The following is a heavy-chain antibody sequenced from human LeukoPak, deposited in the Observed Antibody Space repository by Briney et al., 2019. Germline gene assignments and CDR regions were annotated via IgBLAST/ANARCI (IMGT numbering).Heavy chain of an antibody. J-gene: IGHJ4*02. CDR2: INPGGGST. CDR1: GYTFTNYY. Sequence: VTVSXKASGYTFTNYYIHWVRQAPGQGLEWMGLINPGGGSTTYSQKFQGRVTMTRDTSTSTVYMGLNNLRSEDTALYYCARARTGDSDYWGQGTLVTVSS. D-gene: IGHD7-27*01. CDR3: ARARTGDSDY. V-gene: IGHV1-46*01.